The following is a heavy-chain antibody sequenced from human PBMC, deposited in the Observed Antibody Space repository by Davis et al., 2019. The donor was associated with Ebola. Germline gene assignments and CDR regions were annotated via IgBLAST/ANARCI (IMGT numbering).Heavy chain of an antibody. CDR2: IYYSGST. V-gene: IGHV4-59*12. J-gene: IGHJ3*02. CDR1: GGSISSYY. Sequence: MPSETLSLTCTVSGGSISSYYWSWIRQPPGKGLEWIGYIYYSGSTNYNPSLKSRVTISVDKSKNQFSLKLSSVTAADTAVYYCARAYYDILTGDDAFDIWGQGTMVTVSS. D-gene: IGHD3-9*01. CDR3: ARAYYDILTGDDAFDI.